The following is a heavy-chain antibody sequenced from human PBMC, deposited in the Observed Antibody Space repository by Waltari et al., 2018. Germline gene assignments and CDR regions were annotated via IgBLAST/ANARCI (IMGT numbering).Heavy chain of an antibody. CDR3: ARGGDTIFGVVRVFDY. CDR2: INPNSGGT. D-gene: IGHD3-3*01. Sequence: QVQLVQSGAEVKKPGASVKVRCKASGYTFTGYYIHWVRQPPGKGLEWMGRINPNSGGTSYAQKFQGRVTMTRDTSISTAYMELSRLRSDDTAVYYCARGGDTIFGVVRVFDYWGQGTLVTVSS. J-gene: IGHJ4*02. V-gene: IGHV1-2*06. CDR1: GYTFTGYY.